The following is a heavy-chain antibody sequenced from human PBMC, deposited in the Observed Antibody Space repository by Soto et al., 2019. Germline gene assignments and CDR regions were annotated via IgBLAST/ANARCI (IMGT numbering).Heavy chain of an antibody. Sequence: SQTLSLTCAISGDSVSSNSAAWNLIRQSPSRGLEWLGGTYYRSKWYKEYAASVKSRITINPDTSKNQFSLQLNSVSPEDTAVYYCARTVGWLDPWGQGTLVTVYS. J-gene: IGHJ5*02. CDR1: GDSVSSNSAA. D-gene: IGHD2-15*01. CDR2: TYYRSKWYK. CDR3: ARTVGWLDP. V-gene: IGHV6-1*01.